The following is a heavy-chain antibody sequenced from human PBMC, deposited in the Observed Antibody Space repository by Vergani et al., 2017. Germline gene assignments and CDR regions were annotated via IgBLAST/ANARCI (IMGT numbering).Heavy chain of an antibody. CDR3: AKADCSSTRFRDAFDI. J-gene: IGHJ3*02. D-gene: IGHD2-2*01. Sequence: QVQLVESGGGVVQPGRSLRLSCAASGFTFSSYGMHWVRQAPGKGLEWVAVISYDGSNKYYADSVKGRFTISRDNSKNTLYLQMNSLRAKDTAVYYCAKADCSSTRFRDAFDIWGQGTMVTVSS. CDR2: ISYDGSNK. V-gene: IGHV3-30*18. CDR1: GFTFSSYG.